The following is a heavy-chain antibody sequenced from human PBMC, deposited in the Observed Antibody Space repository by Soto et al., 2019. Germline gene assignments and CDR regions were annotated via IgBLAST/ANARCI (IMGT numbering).Heavy chain of an antibody. CDR3: GRDDSYGFYYYYYGMDV. V-gene: IGHV1-2*02. Sequence: ASVKVSCKASGYTFTGYYMHWVRQAPGQGLEWMGWINPNSGGTNYAQKFQGRVTMTRDTSISTAYMELSRLRSDDTAVYYCGRDDSYGFYYYYYGMDVWGQGTTVTVSS. J-gene: IGHJ6*02. CDR2: INPNSGGT. CDR1: GYTFTGYY. D-gene: IGHD5-18*01.